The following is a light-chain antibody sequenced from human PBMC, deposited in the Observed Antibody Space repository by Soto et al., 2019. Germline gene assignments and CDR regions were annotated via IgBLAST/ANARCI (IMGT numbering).Light chain of an antibody. CDR3: SSYAGSNNYV. J-gene: IGLJ1*01. V-gene: IGLV2-8*01. CDR1: SSDVGNYDS. CDR2: EVN. Sequence: QSALTQPPSASGSPGQSVTISCTGTSSDVGNYDSVSWYQHHPGKAPQAVIYEVNKRPSGVPDRFSGSKSGNTASLTVSGLQAEDEADYYCSSYAGSNNYVFGTGTKLTLL.